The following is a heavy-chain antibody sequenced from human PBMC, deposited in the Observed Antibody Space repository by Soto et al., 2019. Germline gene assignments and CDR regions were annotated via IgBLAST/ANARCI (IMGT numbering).Heavy chain of an antibody. V-gene: IGHV3-48*01. CDR2: ISSSSSTI. Sequence: PGGPLRLSCAASGFTFSSYSMNWVRQAPGKGLEWVSYISSSSSTIYYADSVKGRFTISRDNAKNSLYLQMNSLRAEDTAVYYCAREGDYVYHAPFDYWGQGTLVTVSS. CDR3: AREGDYVYHAPFDY. CDR1: GFTFSSYS. J-gene: IGHJ4*02. D-gene: IGHD5-12*01.